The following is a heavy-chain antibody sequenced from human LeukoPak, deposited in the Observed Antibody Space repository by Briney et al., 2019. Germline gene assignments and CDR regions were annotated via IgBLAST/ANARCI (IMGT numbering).Heavy chain of an antibody. CDR2: MNPNSGNT. Sequence: ASVKVSCKASGYTFTGYYMHWVRQAPGQGLEWMGWMNPNSGNTGYAQKFQGRVTMTRNTSISTAYMELSSLRSEDTAVYYCARRYSYHYPYWGQGTLVTVSS. CDR3: ARRYSYHYPY. V-gene: IGHV1-8*02. D-gene: IGHD5-18*01. CDR1: GYTFTGYY. J-gene: IGHJ4*02.